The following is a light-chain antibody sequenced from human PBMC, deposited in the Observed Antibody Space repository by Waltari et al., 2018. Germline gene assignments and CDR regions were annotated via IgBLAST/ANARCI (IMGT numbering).Light chain of an antibody. CDR1: QSVFYSGNNRNY. Sequence: DIVMTQSPDSLAVSLGERATINCKSSQSVFYSGNNRNYLAWYQQKPGQPPKLLIYWASTRESGVPDRFRGSGSGTDFTLTISSLQAEDVAVYYCQQYYSSPDTFGPGTKVDIK. V-gene: IGKV4-1*01. J-gene: IGKJ3*01. CDR3: QQYYSSPDT. CDR2: WAS.